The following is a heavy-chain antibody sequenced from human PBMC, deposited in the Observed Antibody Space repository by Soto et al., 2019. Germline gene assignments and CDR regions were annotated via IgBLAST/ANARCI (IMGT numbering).Heavy chain of an antibody. J-gene: IGHJ5*02. D-gene: IGHD4-4*01. CDR1: GWSFRDFY. CDR3: AQRTLTNWFDP. Sequence: LSETLSLTCPFYGWSFRDFYWNWIRQSPGKGLEWIGEINHSGDTNYNSSLKSRVTISVDTSKNQFSLQLNSVTATDTAVYYCAQRTLTNWFDPWGQGTPVTVS. V-gene: IGHV4-34*01. CDR2: INHSGDT.